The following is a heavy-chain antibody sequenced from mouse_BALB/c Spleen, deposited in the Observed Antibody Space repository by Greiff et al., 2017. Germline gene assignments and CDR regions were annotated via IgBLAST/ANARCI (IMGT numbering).Heavy chain of an antibody. CDR2: ILPGSGST. D-gene: IGHD2-1*01. CDR1: GYTFSSYW. Sequence: VQLKQSGAELMKPGASVKISCKATGYTFSSYWIEWVKQRPGHGLEWIGEILPGSGSTNYNEKFKGKATFTADTSSNTAYMQLSSLTSEDSAVYYCARRYYGNYYYAMDYWGQGTSVTVSS. CDR3: ARRYYGNYYYAMDY. J-gene: IGHJ4*01. V-gene: IGHV1-9*01.